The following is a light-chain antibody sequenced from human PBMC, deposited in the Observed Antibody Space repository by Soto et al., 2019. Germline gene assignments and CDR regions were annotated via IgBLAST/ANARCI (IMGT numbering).Light chain of an antibody. J-gene: IGKJ5*01. Sequence: DIQITQSPSAMSASVGDRVTITCRASQDISNYLAWFQQKPGKVPKRLIYGASSLQSGVPSRFSGSGSGTEFTLTISSLQPEDFATYYCLHHHNFPLTFGQGTRLAIK. V-gene: IGKV1-17*03. CDR2: GAS. CDR1: QDISNY. CDR3: LHHHNFPLT.